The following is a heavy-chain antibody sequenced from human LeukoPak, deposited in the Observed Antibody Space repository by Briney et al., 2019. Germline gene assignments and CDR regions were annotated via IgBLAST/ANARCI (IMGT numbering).Heavy chain of an antibody. CDR1: GFTFSSYA. J-gene: IGHJ4*02. Sequence: PGGSLRLSCAASGFTFSSYAMSWARQAPGKGLEWVSAITNSGGDTYHADSVKGRFTISRDNSKNTLYLQMNSLRVEDTAVYYCAKGSSSSRPYYFDYWGQGTLVTVSS. CDR2: ITNSGGDT. V-gene: IGHV3-23*01. CDR3: AKGSSSSRPYYFDY. D-gene: IGHD6-6*01.